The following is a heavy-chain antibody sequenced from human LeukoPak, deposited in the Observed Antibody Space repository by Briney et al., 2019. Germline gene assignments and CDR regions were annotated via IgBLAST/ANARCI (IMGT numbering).Heavy chain of an antibody. CDR2: IIPIFGTA. CDR3: ATERGTVGTGFYYYGMDV. J-gene: IGHJ6*04. Sequence: ASVKVSCKASGGTFSSYYISWVRQAPGQGLEWMGGIIPIFGTANYAQKFQGRVTITADKSTSTAYMELSSLRSEDTAVYYCATERGTVGTGFYYYGMDVWGKGTTVTVSS. CDR1: GGTFSSYY. D-gene: IGHD2-8*02. V-gene: IGHV1-69*06.